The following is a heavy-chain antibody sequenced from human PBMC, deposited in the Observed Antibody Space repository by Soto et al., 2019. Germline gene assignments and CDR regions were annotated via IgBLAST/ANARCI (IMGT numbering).Heavy chain of an antibody. CDR3: ARETPIAVAGTPAFDI. J-gene: IGHJ3*02. D-gene: IGHD6-19*01. V-gene: IGHV3-72*01. CDR1: GFTFSDHY. CDR2: TRNKANSYTT. Sequence: GGSLRLSCAASGFTFSDHYMDWVRQAPGKGLEWVGRTRNKANSYTTEYAASVKGRFTISRDDSKNSLYLQMNSLKTEYTAVYYCARETPIAVAGTPAFDIWGQGTMVTVSS.